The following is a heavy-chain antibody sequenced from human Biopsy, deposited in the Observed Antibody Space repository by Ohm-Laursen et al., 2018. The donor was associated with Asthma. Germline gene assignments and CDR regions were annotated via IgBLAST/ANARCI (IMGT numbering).Heavy chain of an antibody. V-gene: IGHV3-7*05. CDR3: ARDTRPNWFDP. CDR2: IKQDGSEK. Sequence: SLRLSCSASEFPFSDYYMSWVRQAPGKGLEWVANIKQDGSEKYYVDPVKGRFTISRDNAKNSLYLQMNSLRAEDTAVYYCARDTRPNWFDPWGQGTLVTVSS. CDR1: EFPFSDYY. J-gene: IGHJ5*02. D-gene: IGHD3-3*01.